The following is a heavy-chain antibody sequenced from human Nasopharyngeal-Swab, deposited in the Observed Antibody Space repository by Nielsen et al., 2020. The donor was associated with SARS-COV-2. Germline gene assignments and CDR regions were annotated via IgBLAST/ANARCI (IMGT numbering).Heavy chain of an antibody. J-gene: IGHJ6*02. Sequence: ASVKVSCKASGYTFTSYGISWVRQAPGQGLDWMGWISAYNGNTNYAQKLQGRVTMTTDTSTSTAYMELRSLRSDDTAVYYCARDAPRAYYYGSGSYYRGYYYYGMDVWGQGTTVTVSS. D-gene: IGHD3-10*01. CDR2: ISAYNGNT. V-gene: IGHV1-18*01. CDR3: ARDAPRAYYYGSGSYYRGYYYYGMDV. CDR1: GYTFTSYG.